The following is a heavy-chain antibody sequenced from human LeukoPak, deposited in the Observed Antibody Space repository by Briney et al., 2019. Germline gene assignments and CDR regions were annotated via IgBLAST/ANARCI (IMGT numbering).Heavy chain of an antibody. CDR3: AREGLDIVVVPAALDY. CDR2: TYYRSKWYN. V-gene: IGHV6-1*01. Sequence: SQTLSLTCAISGDSVSSNSAAWNWIRQSPSRGLEWLGRTYYRSKWYNDYAVSVKSRITINPDTSKNQFSLQLNSVTPEDTAVYYCAREGLDIVVVPAALDYWGQGTLVTVSS. CDR1: GDSVSSNSAA. J-gene: IGHJ4*02. D-gene: IGHD2-2*03.